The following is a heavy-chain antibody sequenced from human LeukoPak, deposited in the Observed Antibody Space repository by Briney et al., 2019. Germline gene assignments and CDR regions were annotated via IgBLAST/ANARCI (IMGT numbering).Heavy chain of an antibody. CDR1: GYTFTIYD. CDR3: ARGYYGSGLKP. J-gene: IGHJ5*02. D-gene: IGHD3-10*01. V-gene: IGHV1-8*02. Sequence: ASVTVSCKASGYTFTIYDINWVRQAPGQGLEWMGWMNPNSGNTGYAQKFQGRVNMTRNTSISTAYMELSSLRSEDTGVYYCARGYYGSGLKPWGQGTLVTVSS. CDR2: MNPNSGNT.